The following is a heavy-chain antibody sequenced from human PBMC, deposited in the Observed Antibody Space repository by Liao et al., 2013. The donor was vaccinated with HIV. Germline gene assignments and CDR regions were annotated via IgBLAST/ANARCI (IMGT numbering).Heavy chain of an antibody. CDR1: GGSISSYY. CDR3: ARGVVAQDAFDI. D-gene: IGHD2-15*01. CDR2: INHRGST. J-gene: IGHJ3*02. Sequence: QVQLQESGPGLVKPSETLSLTCTVSGGSISSYYWTWIRQPPGKGLEWIGEINHRGSTNYNPSLKSRVTISVDTSKNQFSLKLSSVTAADTAVYYCARGVVAQDAFDIWGQGDNGHRLF. V-gene: IGHV4-59*08.